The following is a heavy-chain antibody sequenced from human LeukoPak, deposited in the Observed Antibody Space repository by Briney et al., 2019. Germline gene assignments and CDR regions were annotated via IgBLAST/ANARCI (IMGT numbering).Heavy chain of an antibody. CDR2: IRYDGSNK. J-gene: IGHJ4*02. Sequence: GGPLRLSCAASGFTFSSYGMHWVRQAPGKGLEWVAFIRYDGSNKYYADSVKGRFTISRDNSKNTLYLQMNSLRAEDTAVYYCAKDASILTGSFDYWGQGTLVTVSS. V-gene: IGHV3-30*02. CDR3: AKDASILTGSFDY. D-gene: IGHD3-9*01. CDR1: GFTFSSYG.